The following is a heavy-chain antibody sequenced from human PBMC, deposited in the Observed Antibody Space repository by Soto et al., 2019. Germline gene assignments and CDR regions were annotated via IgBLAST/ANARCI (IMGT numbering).Heavy chain of an antibody. Sequence: GGSLRLSCAASGFTFSSYSMNWVRQAPGKGLEWVSSISSSSSYIYYADSVKGRFTISRDNAKNSLYLQMNSLRAEDTAVYYCARAELGGSHYYYMDVWGKGTTVTVSS. V-gene: IGHV3-21*01. J-gene: IGHJ6*03. CDR3: ARAELGGSHYYYMDV. CDR2: ISSSSSYI. D-gene: IGHD3-16*01. CDR1: GFTFSSYS.